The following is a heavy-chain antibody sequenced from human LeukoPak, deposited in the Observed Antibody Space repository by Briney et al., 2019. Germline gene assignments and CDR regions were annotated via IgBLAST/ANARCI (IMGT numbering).Heavy chain of an antibody. CDR3: ARDGETGYASWFDP. Sequence: PGGSLRPSCAASGFTFSSYEMNWVRQAPGKGLEWVSYISSSGSTIYYADSVKGRFTISRDNAKNSLYLQMNSLRAEDTAVYYCARDGETGYASWFDPWGQGTLVTVSS. D-gene: IGHD5-12*01. V-gene: IGHV3-48*03. J-gene: IGHJ5*02. CDR1: GFTFSSYE. CDR2: ISSSGSTI.